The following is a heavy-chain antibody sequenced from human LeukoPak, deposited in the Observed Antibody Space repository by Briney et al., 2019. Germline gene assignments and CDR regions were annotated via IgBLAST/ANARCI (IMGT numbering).Heavy chain of an antibody. V-gene: IGHV3-7*05. D-gene: IGHD6-19*01. J-gene: IGHJ4*02. CDR1: GFTFSNYW. CDR3: ARAGGGWNDH. Sequence: GGSLRLSCVASGFTFSNYWMSWVRQAPGKGLEWVASIKPDGSEKYYVDSVKGRFTVSRDNAKNSQYLQMSSLRADDTAVYFCARAGGGWNDHWGQGTLVTVSS. CDR2: IKPDGSEK.